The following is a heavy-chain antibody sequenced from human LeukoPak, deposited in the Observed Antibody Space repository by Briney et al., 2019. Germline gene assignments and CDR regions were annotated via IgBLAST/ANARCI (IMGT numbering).Heavy chain of an antibody. CDR2: IYHTGSA. CDR1: GYSFTSGHY. Sequence: PSETLSLTCSVSGYSFTSGHYWGWIRQPPGKGLEWIANIYHTGSAHYNPSLKSRVTISVDTSKNPFSLKLSSVTAADTAVYYCARYCTSTTCILRGFDYWGQGTLVTVSS. CDR3: ARYCTSTTCILRGFDY. J-gene: IGHJ4*02. D-gene: IGHD2-2*01. V-gene: IGHV4-38-2*01.